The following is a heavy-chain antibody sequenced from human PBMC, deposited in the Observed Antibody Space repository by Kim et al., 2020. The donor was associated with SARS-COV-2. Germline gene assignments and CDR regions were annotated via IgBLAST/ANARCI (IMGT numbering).Heavy chain of an antibody. CDR3: AKDGDNWNYLRYFDY. Sequence: GGSLRLSCAASGFTFSSYGMHWVRQAPGKGLEWVAVISYDGSNKYYADSVKGRFTISRDNSKNTLYLQMNSLRAEDTAVYYCAKDGDNWNYLRYFDYWGQGTLVTVSS. V-gene: IGHV3-30*18. CDR2: ISYDGSNK. D-gene: IGHD1-7*01. J-gene: IGHJ4*02. CDR1: GFTFSSYG.